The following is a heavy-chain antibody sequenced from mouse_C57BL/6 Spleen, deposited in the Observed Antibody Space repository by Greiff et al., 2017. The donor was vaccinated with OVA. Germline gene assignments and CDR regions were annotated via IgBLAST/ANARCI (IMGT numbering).Heavy chain of an antibody. CDR3: ARFSGTYFDV. V-gene: IGHV5-6*01. CDR2: ISSGGSYT. Sequence: EVKLVESGGDLVKPGGSLKLSCAASGFTFSSYGMSWVRQTPDKRLEWVATISSGGSYTYYPDSVKGRFTISRDNAKNTLYLQMSRLKSEDTAMYYCARFSGTYFDVWGTGTTVTVSS. D-gene: IGHD4-1*01. J-gene: IGHJ1*03. CDR1: GFTFSSYG.